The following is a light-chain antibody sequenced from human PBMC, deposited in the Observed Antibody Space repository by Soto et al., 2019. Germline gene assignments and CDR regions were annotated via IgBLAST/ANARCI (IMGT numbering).Light chain of an antibody. V-gene: IGKV3-15*01. CDR2: GAS. CDR3: QQYHDSTLM. J-gene: IGKJ1*01. Sequence: EIVMTQSPATLSVSPGERVTLSFSASRSVSSRLAWYQQKPGQSPRLLIYGASTRATGIPARFSGSGSGTDFTLTISRLEPEDFGVYYCQQYHDSTLMFGQGTKVDIK. CDR1: RSVSSR.